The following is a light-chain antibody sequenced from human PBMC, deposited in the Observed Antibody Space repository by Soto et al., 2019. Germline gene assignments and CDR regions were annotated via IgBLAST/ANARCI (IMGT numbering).Light chain of an antibody. J-gene: IGLJ3*02. CDR1: SDSVSTSYY. CDR2: STN. Sequence: QAVVTQEQSFSVSPGGTVTLTCGCTSDSVSTSYYTSWYQQTPGQTPRMLIYSTNTRSSGVPDRFSGSILGNKAALTITGAQADDESDYYCVLYMGSGFWVFGGGTKLTVL. V-gene: IGLV8-61*01. CDR3: VLYMGSGFWV.